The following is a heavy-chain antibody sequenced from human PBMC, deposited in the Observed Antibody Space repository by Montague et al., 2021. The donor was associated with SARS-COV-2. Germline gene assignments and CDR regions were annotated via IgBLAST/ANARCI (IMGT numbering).Heavy chain of an antibody. V-gene: IGHV4-59*08. J-gene: IGHJ3*02. Sequence: SETLSLTCTVSGGSISSYYWSWIRQPPGKGLEWIGYIYYSGSTNYNPSLKSRVPISVDTSKNQFSLKLSSVTAADTAVYYCARRGLGYCSSTSCQSAFDIWGQGTMVTVSS. D-gene: IGHD2-2*01. CDR1: GGSISSYY. CDR3: ARRGLGYCSSTSCQSAFDI. CDR2: IYYSGST.